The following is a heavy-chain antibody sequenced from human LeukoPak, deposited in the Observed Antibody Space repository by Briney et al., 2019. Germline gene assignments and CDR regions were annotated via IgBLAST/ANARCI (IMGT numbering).Heavy chain of an antibody. J-gene: IGHJ4*02. CDR1: GGSISSYY. V-gene: IGHV4-59*08. D-gene: IGHD5-18*01. CDR3: ARQGRRVYSYGLDY. Sequence: SSETLSLTCTVSGGSISSYYWSWIRQPPGKGLEWIGYIYYSGSTNYNPSLKSRVTISVDTSKNQFSLKLSSVTAADTAVYYCARQGRRVYSYGLDYWGQGTLVTVSS. CDR2: IYYSGST.